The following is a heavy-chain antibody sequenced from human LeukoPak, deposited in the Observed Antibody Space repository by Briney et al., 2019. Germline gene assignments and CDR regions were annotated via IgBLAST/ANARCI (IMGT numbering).Heavy chain of an antibody. Sequence: KSSETLSLTCTVSGDSFSSYYWSWIRQPAGKGLEWVGRIYTSGSTNYNPSLKSRVTMSVDTSKNQFSLKLSSVTAADTAVYYCARDDGAGGSGSYYDYWGQGTLVTVSS. CDR2: IYTSGST. CDR1: GDSFSSYY. J-gene: IGHJ4*02. CDR3: ARDDGAGGSGSYYDY. V-gene: IGHV4-4*07. D-gene: IGHD3-10*01.